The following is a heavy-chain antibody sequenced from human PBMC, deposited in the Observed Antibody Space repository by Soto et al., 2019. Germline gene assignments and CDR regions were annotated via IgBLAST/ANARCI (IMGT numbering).Heavy chain of an antibody. CDR2: ISTDGTNQ. CDR1: GFNFKAYG. CDR3: AVGGGDLSLTPFDY. V-gene: IGHV3-30-3*01. Sequence: QVHLVESGGGVVQPGRSLRLSCVASGFNFKAYGMHWVRQAPGKGLEWVAVISTDGTNQHHADSVKGRFTISRDNFKNPLYLQRNSLRPEDTAVYFCAVGGGDLSLTPFDYWGQGTLVTVSS. D-gene: IGHD3-16*02. J-gene: IGHJ4*02.